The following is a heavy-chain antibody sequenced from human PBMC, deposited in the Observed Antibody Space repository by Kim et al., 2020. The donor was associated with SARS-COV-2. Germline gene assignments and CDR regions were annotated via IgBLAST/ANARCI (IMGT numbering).Heavy chain of an antibody. CDR3: AYQGDYGPLGYYGMDV. CDR1: GGTFSSYA. D-gene: IGHD4-17*01. Sequence: SVKVSCKASGGTFSSYAISWVRQAPGQGLEWMGGIIPIFGTANYAQKFQGRVTITADESTSTAYMELSSLRSEDTAVYYCAYQGDYGPLGYYGMDVWGQGTTVTVSS. J-gene: IGHJ6*02. V-gene: IGHV1-69*13. CDR2: IIPIFGTA.